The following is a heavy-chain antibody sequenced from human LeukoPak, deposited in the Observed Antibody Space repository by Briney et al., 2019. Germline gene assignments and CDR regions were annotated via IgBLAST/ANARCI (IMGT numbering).Heavy chain of an antibody. V-gene: IGHV1-69*01. CDR3: ARKAYCGGDCYWGGAFDI. D-gene: IGHD2-21*02. CDR1: GGTFSIYA. J-gene: IGHJ3*02. Sequence: SVKVSCKASGGTFSIYAISWVRQAPGQGLEWMGGIIPIFGTANYAQKFQGRVTITADESTSTAYMELSSLRSEDTAVYYCARKAYCGGDCYWGGAFDIWGQGTMVTVSS. CDR2: IIPIFGTA.